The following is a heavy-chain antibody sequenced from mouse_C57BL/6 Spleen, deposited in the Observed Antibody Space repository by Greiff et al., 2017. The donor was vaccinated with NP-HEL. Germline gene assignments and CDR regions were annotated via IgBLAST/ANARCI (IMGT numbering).Heavy chain of an antibody. V-gene: IGHV5-17*01. CDR1: GFTFSDYG. CDR2: ISSGSSTI. Sequence: EVMLVESGGGLVKPGGSLKLSCAASGFTFSDYGMHWVRQAPEKGLEWVAYISSGSSTIYYADTVKGRFTISRDNAKNTLFLQMTSLRSEDTAMYYCASHDGYYGDYAMDYWGQGTSVTVSS. CDR3: ASHDGYYGDYAMDY. D-gene: IGHD2-3*01. J-gene: IGHJ4*01.